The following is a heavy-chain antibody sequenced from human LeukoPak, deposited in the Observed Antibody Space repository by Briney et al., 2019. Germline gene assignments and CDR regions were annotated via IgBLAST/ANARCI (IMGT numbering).Heavy chain of an antibody. V-gene: IGHV3-23*01. D-gene: IGHD1-14*01. CDR3: SRDFNGRNDF. CDR2: ISGSGDST. J-gene: IGHJ4*02. Sequence: PGGSLRLSCAASGFTFSSFAMSWVRQAPGKGLEWVSSISGSGDSTFYADSVKGRFTISRDNAKNTLSLEMNSLGDEDTAVYYCSRDFNGRNDFWGQGTLVTVSS. CDR1: GFTFSSFA.